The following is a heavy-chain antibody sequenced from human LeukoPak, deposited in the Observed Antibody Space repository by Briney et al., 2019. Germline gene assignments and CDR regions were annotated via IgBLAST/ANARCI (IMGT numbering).Heavy chain of an antibody. CDR2: ISYDGSTK. CDR3: AKAGWDYDILTGDDAFDI. CDR1: GFTFSSYG. V-gene: IGHV3-30*18. J-gene: IGHJ3*02. D-gene: IGHD3-9*01. Sequence: GGSLRLSCAASGFTFSSYGMHWVRQAPGKGLEWVAVISYDGSTKYYADSVKGRFTISRDNSKNTLYLQMNSLRAEDTAVYYCAKAGWDYDILTGDDAFDIWGQGTMVTVSS.